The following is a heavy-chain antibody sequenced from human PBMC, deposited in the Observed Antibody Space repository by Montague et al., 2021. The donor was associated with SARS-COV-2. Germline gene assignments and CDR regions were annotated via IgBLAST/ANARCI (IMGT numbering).Heavy chain of an antibody. CDR1: GGSFSGYY. J-gene: IGHJ6*02. V-gene: IGHV4-34*01. CDR3: TREGYQVLWSDYYYYGMGV. Sequence: SETLSLTCAVYGGSFSGYYWSWIRQPPGKGLEWIGEINHSGSTNXNPSLKSRVTISVDTSKNQFSLKLSSVTAADTAVYYCTREGYQVLWSDYYYYGMGVWGQGTTVTVSS. CDR2: INHSGST. D-gene: IGHD2-2*01.